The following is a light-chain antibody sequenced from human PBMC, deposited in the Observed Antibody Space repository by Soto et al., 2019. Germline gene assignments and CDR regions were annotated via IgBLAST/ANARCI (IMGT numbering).Light chain of an antibody. Sequence: EIVLTQSPATLSLSPVERATLPCRASQSVSSYLAWYQQKPGQAPRLLIYGASSRATGIPARFSGSGSGTDFTLSINSLQPEDFATYYCRQAYSFPITFGQGTRLEIK. J-gene: IGKJ5*01. CDR2: GAS. CDR3: RQAYSFPIT. V-gene: IGKV3-11*01. CDR1: QSVSSY.